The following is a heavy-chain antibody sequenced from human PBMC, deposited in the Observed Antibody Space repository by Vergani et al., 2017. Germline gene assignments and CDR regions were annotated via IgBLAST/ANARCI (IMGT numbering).Heavy chain of an antibody. D-gene: IGHD3-9*01. CDR2: ISAYNGNT. Sequence: QVQLVQSGAEVKKPGASVKVSCKAPGYTFTSYGISWVRQAPGQGLEWMGWISAYNGNTNYAQKLQGRVTMTTDTSTSTAYMELRSLRSDDTAGYYCARAPTALTGEMLPDSWGQGTLVTVSS. J-gene: IGHJ4*02. CDR1: GYTFTSYG. CDR3: ARAPTALTGEMLPDS. V-gene: IGHV1-18*01.